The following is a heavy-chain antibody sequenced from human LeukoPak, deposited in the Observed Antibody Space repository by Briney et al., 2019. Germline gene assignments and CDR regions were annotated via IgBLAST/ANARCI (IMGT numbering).Heavy chain of an antibody. CDR1: GGSFSGYY. J-gene: IGHJ6*03. D-gene: IGHD3-22*01. CDR2: INHSGST. Sequence: SETLSLTCAVYGGSFSGYYWSWIRQPPGKGLEWIGEINHSGSTNYNPSLKSRVTISVDTSKNQFSLKLSSVTAADTAVYYCARGGDSSGYYPYYYYYYMDVWGKGTTVTIPS. V-gene: IGHV4-34*01. CDR3: ARGGDSSGYYPYYYYYYMDV.